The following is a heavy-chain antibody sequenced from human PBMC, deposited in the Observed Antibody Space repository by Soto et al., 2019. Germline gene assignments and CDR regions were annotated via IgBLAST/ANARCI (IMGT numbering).Heavy chain of an antibody. D-gene: IGHD2-15*01. J-gene: IGHJ4*02. CDR2: IYYSGST. Sequence: SETLSLTCTVSGGSINNYYWSWIRQPPGKGLGWIAYIYYSGSTNYNPSLKSRVNVSIDTSKNQFSLKLSSMTAADTAVYYCARTYCSGGSCYSSAPNHFDFWGQGALVTVSS. CDR1: GGSINNYY. V-gene: IGHV4-59*01. CDR3: ARTYCSGGSCYSSAPNHFDF.